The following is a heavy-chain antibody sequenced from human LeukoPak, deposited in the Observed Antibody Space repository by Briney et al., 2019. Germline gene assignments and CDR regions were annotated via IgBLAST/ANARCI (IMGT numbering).Heavy chain of an antibody. J-gene: IGHJ1*01. CDR3: ARSHKARYSSGWPAEYFQH. CDR1: GFTFSSYG. D-gene: IGHD6-19*01. CDR2: ISYDGSNK. Sequence: DPGGSLRLSCAASGFTFSSYGMRWVRQAPGKGLEWVAVISYDGSNKYYADSVKGRFTISRDNSKNTLYLQMNSLRAEDTAVYYCARSHKARYSSGWPAEYFQHWGQGTLVTVSS. V-gene: IGHV3-30*03.